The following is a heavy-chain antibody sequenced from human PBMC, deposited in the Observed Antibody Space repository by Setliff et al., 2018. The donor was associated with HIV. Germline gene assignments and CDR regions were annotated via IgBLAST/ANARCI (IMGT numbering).Heavy chain of an antibody. J-gene: IGHJ3*02. CDR2: IYHSGST. D-gene: IGHD6-19*01. Sequence: SETLSLTCAVSGGSISSSNWWSWVRQPPGKGLEWIGEIYHSGSTNYNPSLKSRVTISVDKSKNQFSLKLKSVTAADTAVYYCERVAVAGTTFDVFDIWGQGTMVNVS. V-gene: IGHV4-4*02. CDR1: GGSISSSNW. CDR3: ERVAVAGTTFDVFDI.